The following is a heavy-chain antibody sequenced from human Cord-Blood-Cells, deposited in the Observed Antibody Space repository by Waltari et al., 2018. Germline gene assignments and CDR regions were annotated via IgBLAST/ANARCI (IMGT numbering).Heavy chain of an antibody. V-gene: IGHV3-30*04. D-gene: IGHD6-13*01. CDR1: GFTLSSYS. CDR2: ISYDGSNK. Sequence: QVQLVESGGGVVQPGSSLRLSCAASGFTLSSYSTHGVRQAPGKGLEWVAVISYDGSNKYYADSVKGRFTISRDNSKNTLYLQMNSLRAEDTAVYYCARAAAAGFDYWGQGTLVTVSS. CDR3: ARAAAAGFDY. J-gene: IGHJ4*02.